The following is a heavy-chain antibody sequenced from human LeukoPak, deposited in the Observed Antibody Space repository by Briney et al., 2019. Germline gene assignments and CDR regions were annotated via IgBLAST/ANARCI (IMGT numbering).Heavy chain of an antibody. CDR1: TFSSYW. J-gene: IGHJ4*02. V-gene: IGHV4-39*07. CDR3: ACGSGSYSSGNDY. D-gene: IGHD3-10*01. CDR2: IYYSGST. Sequence: TFSSYWMTWVRQAPGKGLEWIGSIYYSGSTYYNPSLKSRVTISVDTSKNQFSLKLSSVTAADTAVYYCACGSGSYSSGNDYWGQGTLVTVSS.